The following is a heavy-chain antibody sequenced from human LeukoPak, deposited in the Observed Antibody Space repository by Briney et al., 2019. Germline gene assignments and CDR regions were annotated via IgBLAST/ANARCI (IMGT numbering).Heavy chain of an antibody. CDR1: GFTFSSYA. D-gene: IGHD2-2*01. J-gene: IGHJ4*02. CDR2: ISYDGSNK. V-gene: IGHV3-30*04. Sequence: PGGSLRLSCAVSGFTFSSYAMHWVRQAPGKGLEWVAVISYDGSNKYYADSVKGRFTISRDNSKNTLYLQMNSLRAEDTAVYYCARDHCSSTSCYTPDFDYWGQGTLVTVSS. CDR3: ARDHCSSTSCYTPDFDY.